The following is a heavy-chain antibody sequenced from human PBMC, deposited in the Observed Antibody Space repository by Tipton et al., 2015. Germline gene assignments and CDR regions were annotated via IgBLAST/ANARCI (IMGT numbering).Heavy chain of an antibody. D-gene: IGHD1-26*01. Sequence: SLRLSCAVSGFTFTTYGMHWVRQAPGKGLEWVARISKDGSDKDYADFVKGRFTISRDTANKSLHLQMNSLRPDDSAVYYCAKEAPGDLSGTFDSWGQGTLVTVSS. J-gene: IGHJ4*02. V-gene: IGHV3-30*02. CDR1: GFTFTTYG. CDR3: AKEAPGDLSGTFDS. CDR2: ISKDGSDK.